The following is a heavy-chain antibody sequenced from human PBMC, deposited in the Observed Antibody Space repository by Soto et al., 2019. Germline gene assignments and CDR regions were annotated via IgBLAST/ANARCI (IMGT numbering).Heavy chain of an antibody. CDR2: MNPNSGNT. CDR3: AREGYSYDNFEY. Sequence: QVQLVQSGAEVKKPGASVKVSCKASGYTFTSYDINWVRQATGQGLEWMGWMNPNSGNTGYAQKFQGRVTMTRNTSKSRAYMELSSLGSEDTAVYYCAREGYSYDNFEYWGQGTLVTVSS. CDR1: GYTFTSYD. D-gene: IGHD5-18*01. V-gene: IGHV1-8*01. J-gene: IGHJ4*02.